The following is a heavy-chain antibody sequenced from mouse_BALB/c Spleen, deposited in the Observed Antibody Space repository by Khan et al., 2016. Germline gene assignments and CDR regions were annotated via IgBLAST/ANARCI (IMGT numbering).Heavy chain of an antibody. CDR2: ISDGGNYP. Sequence: EVELVESGGGLVRPGGSLKLSCAASGFTFSDYYMYWIRQTPEKRLEWVATISDGGNYPYYPDSVKGRFTISTDNDKNNLYLQMSSLKSEDTAMYYCARTYGNYGYFDVWGAGTTVTVSS. V-gene: IGHV5-4*02. D-gene: IGHD2-1*01. J-gene: IGHJ1*01. CDR1: GFTFSDYY. CDR3: ARTYGNYGYFDV.